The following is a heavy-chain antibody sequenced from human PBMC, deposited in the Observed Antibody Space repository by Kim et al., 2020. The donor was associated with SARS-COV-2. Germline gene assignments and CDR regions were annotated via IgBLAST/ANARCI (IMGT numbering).Heavy chain of an antibody. V-gene: IGHV4-39*01. CDR1: GGSISSSSYY. Sequence: SETLSLTCTVSGGSISSSSYYWGWIRQPPGKGLEWIGSIYYSGSTYYNPSLKSRVTISVDTSKNQFSLKLSSVTAADTAVYYCARQRNWFDPWGQGTLVTVSS. CDR2: IYYSGST. CDR3: ARQRNWFDP. J-gene: IGHJ5*02.